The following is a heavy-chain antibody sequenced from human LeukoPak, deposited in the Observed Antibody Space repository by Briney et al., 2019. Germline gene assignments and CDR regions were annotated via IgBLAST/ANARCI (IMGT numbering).Heavy chain of an antibody. V-gene: IGHV3-23*01. CDR3: AKGLGYCSGGSCYKGHYYYYGMDV. Sequence: GGSLRLSCAASGFTFSSDAMSWVRQAPGKGLEWVSAISGSGGSTYYADSVKGRFTISRDNSKNTLYLQMNSLRAEDTAVYYCAKGLGYCSGGSCYKGHYYYYGMDVWGQGTTVTVSS. D-gene: IGHD2-15*01. CDR2: ISGSGGST. CDR1: GFTFSSDA. J-gene: IGHJ6*02.